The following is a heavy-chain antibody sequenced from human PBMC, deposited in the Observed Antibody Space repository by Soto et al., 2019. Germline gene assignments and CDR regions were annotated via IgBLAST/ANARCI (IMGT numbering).Heavy chain of an antibody. CDR2: IYYSGST. CDR1: GGSISSSSYY. CDR3: ATLMYYYVSGGYYYYYYGMDF. Sequence: SETLSLTCTVSGGSISSSSYYWGWIRQPPGKGLEWIGSIYYSGSTYYNPSLKSRVTISVDTSKNQFSLKLSSVTAADTAVYYCATLMYYYVSGGYYYYYYGMDFWGQGSSVTGSS. V-gene: IGHV4-39*01. J-gene: IGHJ6*02. D-gene: IGHD3-22*01.